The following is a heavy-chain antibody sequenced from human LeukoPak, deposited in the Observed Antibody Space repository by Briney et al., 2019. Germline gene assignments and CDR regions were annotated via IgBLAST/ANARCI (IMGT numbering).Heavy chain of an antibody. CDR1: GGSISSGGYY. D-gene: IGHD3-22*01. Sequence: PSQTLSLTCTVSGGSISSGGYYWSWIRQHPGKGLEWIGYIYYSGSTYYNPSLKSRVTISVETSKNQFSLKLSSVTAADTAVYYCARDRDDSSGFLPRAFDIWGQGTMVTVSS. CDR2: IYYSGST. V-gene: IGHV4-31*03. J-gene: IGHJ3*02. CDR3: ARDRDDSSGFLPRAFDI.